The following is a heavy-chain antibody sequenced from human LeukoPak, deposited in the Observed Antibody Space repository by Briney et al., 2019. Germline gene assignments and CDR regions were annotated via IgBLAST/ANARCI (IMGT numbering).Heavy chain of an antibody. CDR1: GGSFNNYY. CDR3: AEGTGYFDPFDY. J-gene: IGHJ4*02. V-gene: IGHV4-34*01. D-gene: IGHD3-9*01. CDR2: VNHGGST. Sequence: PSETLSLTCGVYGGSFNNYYWGWIRQPPGKGLEWIGEVNHGGSTNYNPSLKSRVTISVDTSKNQFSLKLSSVTAADTAVYYCAEGTGYFDPFDYWGQGTLVTVSS.